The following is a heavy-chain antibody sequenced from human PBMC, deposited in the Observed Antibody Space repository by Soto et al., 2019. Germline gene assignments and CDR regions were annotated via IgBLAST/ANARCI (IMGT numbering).Heavy chain of an antibody. D-gene: IGHD6-6*01. CDR2: ISYDGSNK. CDR1: GFSFSLYG. CDR3: ATTFSSIAARQFYYYGMDV. Sequence: GGSLRLSCAASGFSFSLYGMQWVRQAPGKGLEWVAVISYDGSNKYYADSVKGRFTISRDNSKNTLYLQMNSLRAEDTAVYYCATTFSSIAARQFYYYGMDVWGQGTTVTVSS. J-gene: IGHJ6*01. V-gene: IGHV3-30*03.